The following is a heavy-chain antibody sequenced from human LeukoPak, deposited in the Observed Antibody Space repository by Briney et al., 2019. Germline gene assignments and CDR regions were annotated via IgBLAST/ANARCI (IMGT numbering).Heavy chain of an antibody. CDR2: ISYDGSNK. D-gene: IGHD1-26*01. J-gene: IGHJ4*02. CDR1: GFTFSSYG. V-gene: IGHV3-30*18. CDR3: AKVVGATGLFYYFDY. Sequence: GGSLRLSCAASGFTFSSYGMHWVRQAPGKGLEWVAVISYDGSNKYYADSVKGRFTISRDNSKNTLYLQMNSPRAEDTAVYYCAKVVGATGLFYYFDYWGQGTLVTVSS.